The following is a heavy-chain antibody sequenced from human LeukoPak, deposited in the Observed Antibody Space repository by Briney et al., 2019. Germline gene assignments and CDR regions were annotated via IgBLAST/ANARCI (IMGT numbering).Heavy chain of an antibody. CDR3: ARVGDINYFDY. D-gene: IGHD3-10*01. J-gene: IGHJ4*02. CDR2: ISRNGDNT. V-gene: IGHV3-64*01. CDR1: GFTFSNYA. Sequence: GGSLRLSCAASGFTFSNYAMHWVRQAPGKGLEYVSAISRNGDNTYYANSVTGRFTISRDNSKNTLWLQMGSLRADDMAMYYCARVGDINYFDYGGQGTLVTVSS.